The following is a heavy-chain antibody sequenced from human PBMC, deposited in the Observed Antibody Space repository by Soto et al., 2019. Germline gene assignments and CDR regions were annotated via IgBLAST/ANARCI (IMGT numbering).Heavy chain of an antibody. CDR3: AKARAQYYDFWSGYPVDY. CDR1: GFTFSSYA. Sequence: PGGSLRLSCAASGFTFSSYAMHWVRQAPGKGLEWVSVICDDGGSTYYADSVKGRFTISRDNSKNTLYLQMNSLRAEDTAVYYCAKARAQYYDFWSGYPVDYWGQGTLVTVSS. D-gene: IGHD3-3*01. V-gene: IGHV3-30-3*01. CDR2: ICDDGGST. J-gene: IGHJ4*02.